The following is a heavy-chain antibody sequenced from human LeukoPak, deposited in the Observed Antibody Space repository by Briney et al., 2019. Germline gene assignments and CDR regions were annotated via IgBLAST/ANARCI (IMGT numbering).Heavy chain of an antibody. J-gene: IGHJ4*02. CDR3: ARNRNIRGPREAFDY. CDR1: GGTFSSYG. Sequence: VASVKVSCKAAGGTFSSYGISWVRQVPGQGLEWMGGIIPIFGTANYAQKFQGRVTMTRDTSTSTVYMELSSLRSEDTAVYYCARNRNIRGPREAFDYWGQGTLVTVSS. D-gene: IGHD3-10*01. CDR2: IIPIFGTA. V-gene: IGHV1-69*05.